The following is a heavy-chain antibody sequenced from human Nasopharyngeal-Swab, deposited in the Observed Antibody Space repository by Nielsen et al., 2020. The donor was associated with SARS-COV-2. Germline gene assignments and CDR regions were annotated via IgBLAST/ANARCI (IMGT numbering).Heavy chain of an antibody. CDR3: AKGGNSGWLQSAEYFDY. V-gene: IGHV3-23*03. Sequence: WIRQPPGKGLEWVSVIYSGGSSTYYADSVKGRFTISRDNSKNTLYLQMNNLRAEDTAVYYCAKGGNSGWLQSAEYFDYWGQGTLVTVSS. CDR2: IYSGGSST. J-gene: IGHJ4*02. D-gene: IGHD5-24*01.